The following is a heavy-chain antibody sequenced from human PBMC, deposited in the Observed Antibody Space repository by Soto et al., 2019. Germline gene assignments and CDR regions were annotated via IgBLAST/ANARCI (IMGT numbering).Heavy chain of an antibody. V-gene: IGHV1-69*01. CDR3: ARSHGWAAGYKRAFDI. D-gene: IGHD5-12*01. CDR1: GGTFSSYA. CDR2: IIPIFGTA. J-gene: IGHJ3*02. Sequence: QVQLVQSGAEVKKPGSSVKVSCKASGGTFSSYAISWVRQAPGQGLEWMGGIIPIFGTANYAQKFQGRVTITADESTSTAYMELGSLRSEDTAVYYCARSHGWAAGYKRAFDIWGQGTMVTVSS.